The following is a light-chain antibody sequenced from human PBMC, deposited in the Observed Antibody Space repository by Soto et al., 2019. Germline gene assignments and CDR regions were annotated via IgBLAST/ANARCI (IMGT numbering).Light chain of an antibody. V-gene: IGKV3-15*01. Sequence: IILTQSPATLSVSPGEGASLSCRASQNVGTSLAWYQQKSGQAPRLLIYGASTRAAGVPARFSGSASGTKYTLTISSLQSEDFAVYYCQQYNNWPPYTFGQGTKLEI. CDR1: QNVGTS. CDR3: QQYNNWPPYT. CDR2: GAS. J-gene: IGKJ2*01.